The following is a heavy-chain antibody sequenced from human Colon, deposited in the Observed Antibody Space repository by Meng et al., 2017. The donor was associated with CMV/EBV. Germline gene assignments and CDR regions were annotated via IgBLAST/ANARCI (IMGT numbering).Heavy chain of an antibody. CDR1: GISFKSYA. Sequence: GESLKISCAFSGISFKSYAMRWVRQAPGQGLEWVAVISSAGDEIYYADSVKGRFIVSRDNAKNTLFLQINGLGAEDTAVYYCAKNLFVPPAIMSVFAPNDYWGQGTLVTVSS. J-gene: IGHJ4*02. D-gene: IGHD2-2*02. V-gene: IGHV3-23*01. CDR2: ISSAGDEI. CDR3: AKNLFVPPAIMSVFAPNDY.